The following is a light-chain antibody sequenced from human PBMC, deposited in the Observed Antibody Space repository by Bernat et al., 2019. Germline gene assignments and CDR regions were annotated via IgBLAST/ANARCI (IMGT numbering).Light chain of an antibody. CDR1: SSNIGSDT. J-gene: IGLJ1*01. CDR2: SNN. V-gene: IGLV1-44*01. Sequence: QFVLTQPPSVSAAPGQRVTISCSGSSSNIGSDTVNWYQQVPGTAPKLLIYSNNRRPSGVPDRFSGSKSGTSASLAIGGLQSEDEADYYCASWDSSLKGYVFGTETKVTV. CDR3: ASWDSSLKGYV.